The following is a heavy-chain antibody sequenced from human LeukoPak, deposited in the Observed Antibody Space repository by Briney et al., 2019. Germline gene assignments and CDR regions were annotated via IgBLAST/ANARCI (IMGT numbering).Heavy chain of an antibody. CDR1: GFTFSKYW. Sequence: PGGSLRLSCAASGFTFSKYWMHWVRQAPGKGLVWVSRIDDDGSRRNCADSVKGRFTISRDNAKNSVYLQVNSLRAEDTAVYYCTRVGEQLAFDFWGQGTLVTVSS. J-gene: IGHJ4*02. D-gene: IGHD6-13*01. CDR3: TRVGEQLAFDF. CDR2: IDDDGSRR. V-gene: IGHV3-74*01.